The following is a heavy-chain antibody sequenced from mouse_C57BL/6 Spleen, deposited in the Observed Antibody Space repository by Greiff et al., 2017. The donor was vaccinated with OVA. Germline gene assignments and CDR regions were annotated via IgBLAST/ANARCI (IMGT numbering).Heavy chain of an antibody. D-gene: IGHD2-4*01. CDR1: GYTFTDYN. V-gene: IGHV1-22*01. CDR2: INPNNGGT. Sequence: EVQLVESGPELVKPGASVKMSCKASGYTFTDYNMHWVKQSHGKSLEWIGYINPNNGGTSYNQKFKGKATLTVNKSSSTAYMELRSLTSEDSAVYYCASVYYDYDPYFDVWGTGTTVTVSS. J-gene: IGHJ1*03. CDR3: ASVYYDYDPYFDV.